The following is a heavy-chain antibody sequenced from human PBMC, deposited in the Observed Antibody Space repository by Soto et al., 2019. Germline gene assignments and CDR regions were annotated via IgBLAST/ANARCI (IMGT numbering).Heavy chain of an antibody. J-gene: IGHJ4*02. CDR2: IVP. Sequence: QVHLVQSAAEVKKPGSSVMVSCTVSGGTFGRNTIVWVRQAPEQGLECMGHIVPKYAQKFQGRVTFTADESTTTAYMDLSSLTSEDTAVYFCARDLNWALDYWGQGTLVTVSS. D-gene: IGHD7-27*01. CDR1: GGTFGRNT. CDR3: ARDLNWALDY. V-gene: IGHV1-69*01.